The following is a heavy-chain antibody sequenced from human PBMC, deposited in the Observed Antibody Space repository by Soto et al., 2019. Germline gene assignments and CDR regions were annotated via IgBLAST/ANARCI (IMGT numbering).Heavy chain of an antibody. CDR2: ISSSGSTI. V-gene: IGHV3-11*01. Sequence: GGSLRLSCAASGFTFSDYYMSWIRQAPGKGLEWVSYISSSGSTIYYADSVKGRFTISRDNAKNSLYLQMNSLRAEDTAMYYCASFPSDPAHFDYWGQGTLVTVSS. CDR3: ASFPSDPAHFDY. D-gene: IGHD3-10*01. J-gene: IGHJ4*02. CDR1: GFTFSDYY.